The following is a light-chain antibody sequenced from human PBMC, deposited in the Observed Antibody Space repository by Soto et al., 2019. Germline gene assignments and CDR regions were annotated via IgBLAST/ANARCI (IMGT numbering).Light chain of an antibody. J-gene: IGKJ1*01. CDR1: QSVTSG. Sequence: EIVLTQSPGTLSLSPGERATLSCRASQSVTSGYLAWYQQQPNQAPRLLIYGASTRATGISARFSGSGSGTEFTLTISSLQSEDFGVYYCQQYNNWPRTFGQGTKVDIK. CDR3: QQYNNWPRT. V-gene: IGKV3-15*01. CDR2: GAS.